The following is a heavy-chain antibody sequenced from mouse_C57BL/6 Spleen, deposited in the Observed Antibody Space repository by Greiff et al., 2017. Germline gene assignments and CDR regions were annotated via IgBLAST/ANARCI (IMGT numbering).Heavy chain of an antibody. J-gene: IGHJ1*03. D-gene: IGHD1-1*01. Sequence: QVQLQQSGAELARPGASVKLSCKASGYTFTSYGISWVKQRTGQGLEWIGEIYPRSGNTYYNEKFKGKATLTADKSSSTAYMELRSLTSEDSAVYFWARDYGSSWYFDVWGTGTTVTVSS. CDR3: ARDYGSSWYFDV. V-gene: IGHV1-81*01. CDR1: GYTFTSYG. CDR2: IYPRSGNT.